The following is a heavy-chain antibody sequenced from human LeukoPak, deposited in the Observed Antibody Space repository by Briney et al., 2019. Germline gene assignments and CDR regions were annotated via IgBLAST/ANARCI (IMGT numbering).Heavy chain of an antibody. D-gene: IGHD5-18*01. J-gene: IGHJ4*02. CDR1: GFTFSSYA. V-gene: IGHV3-23*01. Sequence: GGSLRLYCAASGFTFSSYAMGWVRQAPGKGPEWVSAITASGGNTYYADSVKGRFTISRDNSKNTLYLQVNSLRAEDTAVYYCAKGNGYSYGRYYFDYWGQGTLVTVSS. CDR2: ITASGGNT. CDR3: AKGNGYSYGRYYFDY.